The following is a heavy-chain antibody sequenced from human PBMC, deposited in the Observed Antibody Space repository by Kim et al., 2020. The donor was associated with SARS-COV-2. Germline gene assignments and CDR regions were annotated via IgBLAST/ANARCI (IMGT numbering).Heavy chain of an antibody. Sequence: QKFQGRVTITADESTSPAYMELSSLRSEDTAVYYCARPYYDSTETDAFDIWGQGTMVTVSS. V-gene: IGHV1-69*01. D-gene: IGHD3-22*01. J-gene: IGHJ3*02. CDR3: ARPYYDSTETDAFDI.